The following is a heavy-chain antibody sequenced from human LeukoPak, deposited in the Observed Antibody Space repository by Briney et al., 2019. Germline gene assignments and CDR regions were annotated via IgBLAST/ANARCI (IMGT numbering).Heavy chain of an antibody. CDR3: ARSYYYGSGSRVDWFDP. J-gene: IGHJ5*02. Sequence: GASVKVSCKASGYTFTGYYMHWVRQAPGQGLEWMGRINSNSGGTNYAQKFQGRVTMTRDTSISTAYMELSRLRSDDTAVYYCARSYYYGSGSRVDWFDPWGQGTLVTVSS. CDR1: GYTFTGYY. D-gene: IGHD3-10*01. V-gene: IGHV1-2*06. CDR2: INSNSGGT.